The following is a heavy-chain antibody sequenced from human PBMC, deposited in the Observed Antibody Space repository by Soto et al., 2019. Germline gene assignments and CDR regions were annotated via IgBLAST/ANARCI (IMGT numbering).Heavy chain of an antibody. Sequence: EVQLVESGGGVVRPGGSLRLSCAASGFTFDDYGMSWVRQAPGKGLEWVSGINWNGGSTGYADSVKGRFTISRDNAKNSLYLQMNSLRDEDTALYYCAREDVITGSLLHYYGMDVWGRGTTVTVSS. CDR1: GFTFDDYG. CDR3: AREDVITGSLLHYYGMDV. CDR2: INWNGGST. V-gene: IGHV3-20*04. D-gene: IGHD1-20*01. J-gene: IGHJ6*02.